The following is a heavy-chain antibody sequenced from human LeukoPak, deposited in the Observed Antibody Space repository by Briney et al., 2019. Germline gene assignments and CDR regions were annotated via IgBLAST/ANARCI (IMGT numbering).Heavy chain of an antibody. V-gene: IGHV4-39*07. J-gene: IGHJ5*02. CDR2: IYYSGST. CDR1: GGSISSSSYY. Sequence: SETLSLTCTVSGGSISSSSYYWGWIRQPPGKGLEWIGSIYYSGSTYYNPSLKSRVAISVDTSKNQFSLKLSSVTAADTAVYYCARDEEAAGSHWFDPWGQGTLVTVSS. D-gene: IGHD6-13*01. CDR3: ARDEEAAGSHWFDP.